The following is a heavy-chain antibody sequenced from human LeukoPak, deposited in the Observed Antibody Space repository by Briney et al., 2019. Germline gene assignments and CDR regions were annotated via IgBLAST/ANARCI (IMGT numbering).Heavy chain of an antibody. V-gene: IGHV4-59*08. CDR3: AGLLWFGELDSY. CDR2: IYDSGST. Sequence: PSETLSLTCTVSGGSISGYYWSWIRQPPGKGLEWIGYIYDSGSTKYNPSLKSRVTISADTSKNQFSLKLSSVTAADTAVYYCAGLLWFGELDSYWGQGTLVTVSS. J-gene: IGHJ4*02. D-gene: IGHD3-10*01. CDR1: GGSISGYY.